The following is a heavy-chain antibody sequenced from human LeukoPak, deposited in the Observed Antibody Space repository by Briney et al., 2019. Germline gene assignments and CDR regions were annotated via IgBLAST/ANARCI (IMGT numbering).Heavy chain of an antibody. D-gene: IGHD5-24*01. CDR2: ISYDGSNK. CDR1: GFTFSSYA. CDR3: ARDQGEVQRWLQFAFEFDY. Sequence: GGSLRLSCAASGFTFSSYAMHWVRQAPGKGLEWVAVISYDGSNKYYADSVKGRFTISRDNSKNTLYLQMNSLRAEDTAVYYCARDQGEVQRWLQFAFEFDYWGQGTLVTVSS. J-gene: IGHJ4*02. V-gene: IGHV3-30*04.